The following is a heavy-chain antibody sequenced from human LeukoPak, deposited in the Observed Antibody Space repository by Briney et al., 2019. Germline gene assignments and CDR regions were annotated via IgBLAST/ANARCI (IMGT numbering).Heavy chain of an antibody. CDR1: GFTFSNYP. V-gene: IGHV3-64*02. Sequence: GGSLRLSCAASGFTFSNYPMQWVRQAPGKGLEYVSAISSNGITYYADSVKGRFTISRDNSKNTLYLQMGSLRAEDMAVYYCARARPSQWYFDLWGRGTLVTVSS. J-gene: IGHJ2*01. CDR2: ISSNGIT. CDR3: ARARPSQWYFDL.